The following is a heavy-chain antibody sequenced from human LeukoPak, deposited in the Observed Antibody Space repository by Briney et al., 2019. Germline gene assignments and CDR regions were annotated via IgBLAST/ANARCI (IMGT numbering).Heavy chain of an antibody. CDR2: IYYSGST. V-gene: IGHV4-39*07. CDR1: GGSISSSSYY. CDR3: AREEGRGQLVLSNNFDY. D-gene: IGHD6-6*01. Sequence: SETLSLTCTVSGGSISSSSYYWGWIRQPPGKGLEWIGSIYYSGSTYYNPSLKSRVTISVDTSKNQFSLKLSSVTAADTAVYYCAREEGRGQLVLSNNFDYWGQGTLVTVSS. J-gene: IGHJ4*02.